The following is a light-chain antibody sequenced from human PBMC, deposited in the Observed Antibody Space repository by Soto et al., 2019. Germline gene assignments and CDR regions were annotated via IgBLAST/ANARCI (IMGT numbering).Light chain of an antibody. V-gene: IGKV1-5*01. CDR1: QSVSYW. CDR2: DAS. Sequence: DIQMTQSPSTLSASVGDRVTITCRASQSVSYWLAWYQQKPGMAPKLLIQDASSLESGVPSRFRSSGSGKEFTLTISSLQPDDFATYYCQQYGFSFGPGTKVEI. CDR3: QQYGFS. J-gene: IGKJ3*01.